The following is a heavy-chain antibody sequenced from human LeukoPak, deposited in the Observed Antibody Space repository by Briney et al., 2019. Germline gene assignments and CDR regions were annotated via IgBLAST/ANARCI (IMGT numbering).Heavy chain of an antibody. CDR3: ARDLKRNYYDSSGSYNWFDP. D-gene: IGHD3-22*01. J-gene: IGHJ5*02. CDR2: IIPILGIA. Sequence: SVKVSCKASGGTFSSYAISWVRQAPGQGLEWMGRIIPILGIANYAQKFQGRVTITADKSTSTAYMELSSLRSEDTAVYYCARDLKRNYYDSSGSYNWFDPWGQGTLVTVSS. CDR1: GGTFSSYA. V-gene: IGHV1-69*04.